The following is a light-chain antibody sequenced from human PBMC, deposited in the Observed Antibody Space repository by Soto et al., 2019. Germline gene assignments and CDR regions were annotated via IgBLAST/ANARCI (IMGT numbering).Light chain of an antibody. CDR3: QQHNSYPRT. CDR1: QSISTW. CDR2: TAS. J-gene: IGKJ1*01. V-gene: IGKV1-5*03. Sequence: DIQMTQSPSTLSASVGDRVTITCRASQSISTWLAWYQQKPGKAPKLPIYTASNLERGVPSRFSGSGSGTEFTLTISSLQPDDFATYYCQQHNSYPRTFGQGTKVEIK.